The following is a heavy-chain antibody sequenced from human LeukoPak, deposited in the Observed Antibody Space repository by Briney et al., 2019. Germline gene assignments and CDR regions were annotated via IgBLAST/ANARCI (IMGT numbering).Heavy chain of an antibody. CDR1: GYTFTGYY. D-gene: IGHD6-13*01. V-gene: IGHV1-2*02. CDR2: INPNSGGT. J-gene: IGHJ3*02. Sequence: ASVKVSCKASGYTFTGYYMHWVRQAPGQGLEWMGWINPNSGGTNYAQKFQGRVTMTRDTSISTAYMELSRLRSDDTAVYYCARDQEYSSSWYDAFDIWGQGKMVTVSS. CDR3: ARDQEYSSSWYDAFDI.